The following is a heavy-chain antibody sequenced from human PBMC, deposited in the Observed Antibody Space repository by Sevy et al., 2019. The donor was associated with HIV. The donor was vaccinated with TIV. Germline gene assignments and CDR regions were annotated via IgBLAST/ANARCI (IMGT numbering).Heavy chain of an antibody. D-gene: IGHD5-12*01. CDR1: GGTFSSYA. V-gene: IGHV1-69*13. J-gene: IGHJ4*02. Sequence: ASVKVSCKASGGTFSSYAISWVRQAPGQGLEWMGGIIPIFGTANYAQKFQGRVTITADESTSTAYMELSSLRSEDTAVYYCARAGYSGYDRHEIFDYWGQGTLVTVSS. CDR3: ARAGYSGYDRHEIFDY. CDR2: IIPIFGTA.